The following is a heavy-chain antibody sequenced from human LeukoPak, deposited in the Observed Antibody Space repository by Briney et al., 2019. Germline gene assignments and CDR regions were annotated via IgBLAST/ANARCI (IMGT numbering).Heavy chain of an antibody. V-gene: IGHV1-18*01. CDR2: ISVYNGNT. D-gene: IGHD4-17*01. CDR1: GYTFTNYG. J-gene: IGHJ4*02. CDR3: ARGVRDYDFDY. Sequence: GASVKVSCKTSGYTFTNYGINWVRQAPGQGLEWMGWISVYNGNTDYAQKFQGRVTMTTDTPTSTAYMELRSLRSDDTAVYYCARGVRDYDFDYWGQGTLVTVSS.